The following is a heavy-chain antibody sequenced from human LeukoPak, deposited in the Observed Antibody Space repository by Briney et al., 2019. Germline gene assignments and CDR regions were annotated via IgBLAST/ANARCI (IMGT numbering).Heavy chain of an antibody. CDR2: IYSGGGT. D-gene: IGHD1-26*01. CDR1: GFXVSTNY. Sequence: GGSLRLSCAASGFXVSTNYISWVRQAPGKGLEWVSIIYSGGGTYYADSVKGRFTISRDTSKNTLYLQMNSLRAEDTAVYYCARGVGATTPAVFDIWGQGTMVTVSS. J-gene: IGHJ3*02. V-gene: IGHV3-53*01. CDR3: ARGVGATTPAVFDI.